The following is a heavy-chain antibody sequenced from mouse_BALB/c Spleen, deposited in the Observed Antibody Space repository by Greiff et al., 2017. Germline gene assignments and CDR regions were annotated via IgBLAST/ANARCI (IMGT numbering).Heavy chain of an antibody. CDR3: ARHEGVTTGNYFDY. J-gene: IGHJ2*01. Sequence: EVQLQQSGGGLVQPGGSLKLSCAASGFTFSSYTMSWVRQTPEKRLEWVAYISNGGGSTYYPDTVKGRFTISRDNAKNTLYLQMSSLKSEDTAMYYCARHEGVTTGNYFDYWGQGTTLTVSS. D-gene: IGHD2-2*01. V-gene: IGHV5-12-2*01. CDR1: GFTFSSYT. CDR2: ISNGGGST.